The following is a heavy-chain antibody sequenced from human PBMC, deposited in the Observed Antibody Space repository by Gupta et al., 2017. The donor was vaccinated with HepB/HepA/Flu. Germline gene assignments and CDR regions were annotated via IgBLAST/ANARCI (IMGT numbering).Heavy chain of an antibody. Sequence: QVQLQQWGAGLLKPSETLSLTCAVYSGSFSDYYWSWIRQPPGKGLEWIGEINHSGNTNYNPSLKSRVTISVDTSKNQFSLKLSSVTAADAAVYYCARVEYNWNGDALDIWGQGTMVTVSS. CDR1: SGSFSDYY. CDR2: INHSGNT. D-gene: IGHD1-20*01. V-gene: IGHV4-34*01. CDR3: ARVEYNWNGDALDI. J-gene: IGHJ3*02.